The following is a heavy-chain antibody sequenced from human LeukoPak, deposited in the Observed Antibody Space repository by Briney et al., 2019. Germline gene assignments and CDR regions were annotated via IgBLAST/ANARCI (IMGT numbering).Heavy chain of an antibody. J-gene: IGHJ4*02. CDR2: ISGSGSTT. CDR1: GFTLGSYA. D-gene: IGHD2/OR15-2a*01. Sequence: GGSLRLSCVASGFTLGSYAMSWVRQAPGKGLEWVSGISGSGSTTYYADSVKGRLTISRDNSKNTLYLQMNSLRAEDTAVYYCAREGPRGNSQFDYWGQGTLVTVSS. V-gene: IGHV3-23*01. CDR3: AREGPRGNSQFDY.